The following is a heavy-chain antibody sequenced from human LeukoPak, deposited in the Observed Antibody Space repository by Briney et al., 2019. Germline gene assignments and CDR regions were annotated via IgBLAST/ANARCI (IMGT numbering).Heavy chain of an antibody. CDR2: IYYSGST. Sequence: SETLSLTCTVSGGSISSSSYYWGWIRQPPGKGLEWIGSIYYSGSTYYNPSLKSRVTISVDTSKNQFSLKLSSVTAADTAVYYCAREAIYDILTGYYSFGYWGQGTLVTVSS. V-gene: IGHV4-39*07. J-gene: IGHJ4*02. CDR1: GGSISSSSYY. CDR3: AREAIYDILTGYYSFGY. D-gene: IGHD3-9*01.